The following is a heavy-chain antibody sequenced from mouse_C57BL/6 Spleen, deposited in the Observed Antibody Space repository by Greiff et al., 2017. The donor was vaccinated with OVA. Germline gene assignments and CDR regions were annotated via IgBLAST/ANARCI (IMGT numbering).Heavy chain of an antibody. CDR1: GFNIKDDY. V-gene: IGHV14-4*01. Sequence: VQLQQSGAELVRPGASVKLSCTASGFNIKDDYMHWVKQRPEQGLEWIGWIDPENGDTAYASKFQGKAPITADTSSNTAYLQLSSLTSEDTAVYYCTTDGDYYYGSSYGFFDVWGTGTTVTVSS. CDR3: TTDGDYYYGSSYGFFDV. CDR2: IDPENGDT. D-gene: IGHD1-1*01. J-gene: IGHJ1*03.